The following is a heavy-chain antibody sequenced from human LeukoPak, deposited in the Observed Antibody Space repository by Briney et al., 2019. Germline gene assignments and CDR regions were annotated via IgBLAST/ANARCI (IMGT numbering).Heavy chain of an antibody. Sequence: GGSLRLSCAASGFTFSSYGMHWVRQAPGKGLQWVALISHDGSNKYYADSVRGRFTISRDNSKNTLYLQMNSLRAEDTAVYYCARRASSTIFGVVVWAFDIWGQGTMVTVSP. J-gene: IGHJ3*02. V-gene: IGHV3-30*03. D-gene: IGHD3-3*01. CDR1: GFTFSSYG. CDR3: ARRASSTIFGVVVWAFDI. CDR2: ISHDGSNK.